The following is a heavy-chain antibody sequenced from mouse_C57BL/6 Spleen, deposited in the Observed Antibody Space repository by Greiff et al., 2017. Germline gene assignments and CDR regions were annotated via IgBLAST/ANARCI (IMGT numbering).Heavy chain of an antibody. V-gene: IGHV1-66*01. CDR2: IYPGSGNT. CDR1: GYSFTSYY. J-gene: IGHJ1*03. Sequence: VQLQQSGPELVKPGASVKISCKASGYSFTSYYIHWVKQRPGQGLKWIGWIYPGSGNTKYNEKFKGKATLTADTSSSTAYMQLSSLTSEDSAVYYCAGRPYWYFDVWGTGTTVTVSS. CDR3: AGRPYWYFDV.